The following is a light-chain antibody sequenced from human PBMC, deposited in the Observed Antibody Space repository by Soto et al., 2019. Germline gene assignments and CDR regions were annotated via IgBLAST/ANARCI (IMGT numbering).Light chain of an antibody. J-gene: IGKJ2*01. CDR3: QQYRGKPFT. V-gene: IGKV1-5*01. CDR2: DAS. CDR1: QSIDSW. Sequence: DIQMTQSPSTLSASVGDRVTIACRVSQSIDSWLAWYQQKPGKAPKFLIYDASDLESGVPSRFSGSGSGTEFTLTISSLQPDDFATYYCQQYRGKPFTFGQGTKVEIK.